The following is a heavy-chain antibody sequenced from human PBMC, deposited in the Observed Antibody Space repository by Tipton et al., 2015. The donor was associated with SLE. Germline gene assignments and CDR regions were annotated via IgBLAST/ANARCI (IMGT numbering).Heavy chain of an antibody. V-gene: IGHV4-39*01. D-gene: IGHD6-13*01. CDR1: GGSISSSSYY. Sequence: LRLSCTVSGGSISSSSYYWGWIRQPPGKGLEWIGSIYYSGSTYYNPSLKSRVTISVDTSKNQFSLKLSSVTAADTAVYYCARVSSWFDAFDIWGQGTMVTVSS. CDR2: IYYSGST. J-gene: IGHJ3*02. CDR3: ARVSSWFDAFDI.